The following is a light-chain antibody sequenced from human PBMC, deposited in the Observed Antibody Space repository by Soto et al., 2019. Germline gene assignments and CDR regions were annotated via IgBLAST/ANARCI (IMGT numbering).Light chain of an antibody. CDR1: SSDVGGSKY. V-gene: IGLV2-14*01. Sequence: QSALTQPASVSGSPVQSITISCTGTSSDVGGSKYVSWYQQHPGKAPKLMIYEVSHRPSGVSNRFSGSKSGNTASLTISGLQAADEADYYCNSYISTTTVIFGGGTKLTVL. J-gene: IGLJ2*01. CDR2: EVS. CDR3: NSYISTTTVI.